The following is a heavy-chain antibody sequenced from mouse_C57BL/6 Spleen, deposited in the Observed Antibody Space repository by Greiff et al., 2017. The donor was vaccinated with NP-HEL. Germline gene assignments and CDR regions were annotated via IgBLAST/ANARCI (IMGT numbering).Heavy chain of an antibody. J-gene: IGHJ2*01. CDR3: ASEGCFFFDY. V-gene: IGHV1-22*01. CDR2: INPNNGGT. CDR1: GYTFTDYN. Sequence: VQLQQSGPELVKPGASVKMSCKASGYTFTDYNMHWVKQSHGKSLEWIGYINPNNGGTSYNKKFKGKATLTVYKSSSTAYMELRSLTSEDSAVYDCASEGCFFFDYWGQGTTLTVSS.